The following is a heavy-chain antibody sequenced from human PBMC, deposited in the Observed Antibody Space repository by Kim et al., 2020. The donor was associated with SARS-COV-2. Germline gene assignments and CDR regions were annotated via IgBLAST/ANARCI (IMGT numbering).Heavy chain of an antibody. Sequence: GGSLRLSCAASGFTFSSYSMIWVRQAPGGGLEWVSLISTNGNYIYYADSLKGRLTISRDNTKNSLYLQMNSLRPDDTAVYYCARYVGQGYSGTGSYFDSWGQGTLVTVSS. V-gene: IGHV3-21*01. CDR1: GFTFSSYS. CDR3: ARYVGQGYSGTGSYFDS. CDR2: ISTNGNYI. J-gene: IGHJ4*02. D-gene: IGHD3-10*01.